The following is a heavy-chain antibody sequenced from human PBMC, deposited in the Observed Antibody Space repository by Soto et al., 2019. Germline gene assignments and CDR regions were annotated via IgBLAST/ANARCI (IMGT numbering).Heavy chain of an antibody. V-gene: IGHV1-18*01. CDR1: GYTFTSYG. CDR3: ARDPYYYGSGSDRFDY. Sequence: TSVKVSCKASGYTFTSYGISWVRQAPGQGLEWMGWISAYNGNTNYAQKLQGRVTMTTDTSTSTAYMELRSLRSDDTAVYYCARDPYYYGSGSDRFDYWGQGTLVTVSS. J-gene: IGHJ4*02. CDR2: ISAYNGNT. D-gene: IGHD3-10*01.